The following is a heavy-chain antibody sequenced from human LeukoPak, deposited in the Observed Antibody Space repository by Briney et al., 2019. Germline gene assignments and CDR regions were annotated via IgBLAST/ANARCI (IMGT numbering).Heavy chain of an antibody. D-gene: IGHD1-1*01. CDR3: AKGSVQNAFDI. CDR1: GFTFDDYA. J-gene: IGHJ3*02. CDR2: ISWNSGSI. Sequence: GGSLRLSCAAPGFTFDDYAMHWVRQAPGKGLEWVSGISWNSGSIGYADSVKGRFTISRDNAKNSLYLQMNSLRAEDTALYYCAKGSVQNAFDIWGQGTMVTVSS. V-gene: IGHV3-9*01.